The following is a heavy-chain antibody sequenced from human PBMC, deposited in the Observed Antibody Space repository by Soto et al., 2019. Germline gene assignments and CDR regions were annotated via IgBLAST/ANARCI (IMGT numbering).Heavy chain of an antibody. CDR1: GFTFGNYF. Sequence: EVQLLESGGGLVQPGESLRLSCAASGFTFGNYFMNWVRQAPGKGLEWVSDISSNGGRTHYADSVRGRLTISRDNSRNTLYLQMSSLRAEDTALYYCAKDRHWYGRDVWGQGIAVTVSS. CDR3: AKDRHWYGRDV. CDR2: ISSNGGRT. V-gene: IGHV3-23*01. D-gene: IGHD1-1*01. J-gene: IGHJ6*02.